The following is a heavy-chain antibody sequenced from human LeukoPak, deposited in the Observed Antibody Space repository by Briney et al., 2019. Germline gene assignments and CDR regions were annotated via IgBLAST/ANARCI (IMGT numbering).Heavy chain of an antibody. D-gene: IGHD1-1*01. J-gene: IGHJ6*03. Sequence: ASVKVSCKASGYTFTSYYMHWVRQAPGQGLEWMGIINPSGGSTSYAQKFQGRVTMTRDMSTSTVYMELSSLRSEDTAVYYCARVARGTTGIDGSFGYYYYYYYMDVWGKGTTVTISS. CDR1: GYTFTSYY. V-gene: IGHV1-46*01. CDR2: INPSGGST. CDR3: ARVARGTTGIDGSFGYYYYYYYMDV.